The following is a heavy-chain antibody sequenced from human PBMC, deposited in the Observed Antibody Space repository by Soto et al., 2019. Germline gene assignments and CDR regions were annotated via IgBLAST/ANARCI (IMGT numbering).Heavy chain of an antibody. CDR2: IYSGGGT. Sequence: EVQLVQSGGGLVQPGGSLRLSCAASVFIVSNNYMSWVRQAPGKGLEWVSHIYSGGGTVYAESVKGRFTISRDNSKNTLYLQMNSLKAEDTAIYYCATRMTTAPYWGQGTVVTVSS. CDR1: VFIVSNNY. V-gene: IGHV3-66*01. D-gene: IGHD4-17*01. J-gene: IGHJ4*02. CDR3: ATRMTTAPY.